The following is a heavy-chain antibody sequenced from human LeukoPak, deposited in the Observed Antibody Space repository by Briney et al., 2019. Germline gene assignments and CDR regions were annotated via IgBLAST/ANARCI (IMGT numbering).Heavy chain of an antibody. J-gene: IGHJ4*02. CDR1: GFTFSNYA. D-gene: IGHD4-17*01. V-gene: IGHV3-23*01. CDR2: ISNSGATT. Sequence: GGSLRLSCAASGFTFSNYAMSWVRQSPGKGLVWVSAISNSGATTYFAESVKGRFTISRDNSKNSLYLHLNSLRVEDTAVYYCAKDRDTPTAKGFDHWGQGTLVTVSS. CDR3: AKDRDTPTAKGFDH.